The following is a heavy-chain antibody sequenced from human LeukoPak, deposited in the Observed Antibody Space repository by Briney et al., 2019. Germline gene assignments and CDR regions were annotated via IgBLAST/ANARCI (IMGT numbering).Heavy chain of an antibody. D-gene: IGHD4-17*01. V-gene: IGHV4-30-4*01. CDR3: ASFSDYALRAADAFDI. Sequence: TSQTLSLTCTVSGGSISSGDYYWSWIRQPPGKGLEWIGYFYYSGSTYYNPSLKSRVTISVDTSKNQFSLKLSSVTAADTAVYYCASFSDYALRAADAFDIWGQGTMVTISS. CDR1: GGSISSGDYY. J-gene: IGHJ3*02. CDR2: FYYSGST.